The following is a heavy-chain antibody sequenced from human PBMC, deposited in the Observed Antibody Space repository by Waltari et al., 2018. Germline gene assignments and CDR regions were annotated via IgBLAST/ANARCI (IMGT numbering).Heavy chain of an antibody. CDR3: AKSCSTSCYTCQLCS. J-gene: IGHJ5*02. D-gene: IGHD2-2*02. Sequence: EVQLLESGGGLVQPGGSLRLSCAASGFTFGTYAMCWVRQAPGKGLEWVSSLSGSGGTTYSPDSVKGRFTISRDNSKNTLSLQMNSLRAEDTAVYYCAKSCSTSCYTCQLCSWGQGTLVTVSS. V-gene: IGHV3-23*01. CDR1: GFTFGTYA. CDR2: LSGSGGTT.